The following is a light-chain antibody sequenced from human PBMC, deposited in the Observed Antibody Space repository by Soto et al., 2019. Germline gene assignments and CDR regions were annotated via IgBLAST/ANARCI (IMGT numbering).Light chain of an antibody. CDR3: SSYTSSSTLRV. CDR1: SSDVGGYNY. Sequence: QSALTQHASVSGSPGQSITISCTGTSSDVGGYNYVSWYQQHPGKAPKLMIYDVSNRPSGVSNRFSGSKSGNTASLTISGLQAEDEADYYCSSYTSSSTLRVFGGGTKLTFL. J-gene: IGLJ2*01. CDR2: DVS. V-gene: IGLV2-14*01.